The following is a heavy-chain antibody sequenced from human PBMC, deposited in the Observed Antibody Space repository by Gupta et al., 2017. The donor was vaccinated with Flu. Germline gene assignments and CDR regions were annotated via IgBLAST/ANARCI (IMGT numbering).Heavy chain of an antibody. Sequence: EVQLVESGGGLVKPGGSLRISYAGSGLTFNTCSLPWVRQAPGNGLEWVSSISSSSSYIYYADSVKGRFTISRHNAKNSLYLQMNSPRAEDTAVYYCARAWDVTVAGTFDYWGQGTLVTVSS. CDR3: ARAWDVTVAGTFDY. D-gene: IGHD6-19*01. CDR1: GLTFNTCS. J-gene: IGHJ4*02. CDR2: ISSSSSYI. V-gene: IGHV3-21*01.